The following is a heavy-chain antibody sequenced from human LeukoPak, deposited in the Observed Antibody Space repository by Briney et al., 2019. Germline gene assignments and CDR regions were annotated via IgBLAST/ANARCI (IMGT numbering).Heavy chain of an antibody. D-gene: IGHD6-19*01. CDR2: IKQDGSER. CDR1: GFTFSSYG. V-gene: IGHV3-7*03. J-gene: IGHJ4*02. CDR3: ATGAGCGY. Sequence: GGSLRLSCAASGFTFSSYGMTWVRQAPGKGLEWVANIKQDGSERNYVDSVKGRFTISRDNAKNSLYLEMNTLRDEDTAVYYCATGAGCGYWGQGTVVTVSS.